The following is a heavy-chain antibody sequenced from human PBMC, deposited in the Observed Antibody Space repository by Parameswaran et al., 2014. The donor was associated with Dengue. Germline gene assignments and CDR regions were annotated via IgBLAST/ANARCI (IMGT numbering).Heavy chain of an antibody. D-gene: IGHD3-3*01. CDR3: ARDLSRVTIFGVAIDLDY. CDR2: INPNSGGA. Sequence: WVRQAPGQGLEWMGWINPNSGGANYAQKFQGRVTMTRDTSISTAYMELSRLRSDDTAVYYCARDLSRVTIFGVAIDLDYWGQGTLVTVSS. V-gene: IGHV1-2*02. J-gene: IGHJ4*02.